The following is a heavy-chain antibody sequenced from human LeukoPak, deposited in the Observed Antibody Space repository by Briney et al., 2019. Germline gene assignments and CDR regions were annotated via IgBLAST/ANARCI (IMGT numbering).Heavy chain of an antibody. V-gene: IGHV3-30*02. CDR2: IRYDGSNK. CDR1: GFTFSSYG. D-gene: IGHD2-2*01. J-gene: IGHJ4*02. Sequence: PGGSLRLSCAASGFTFSSYGMHWVRQAPGKGLEWVAFIRYDGSNKYYADSVKGRFTISRDNSKNTLYLQMNSLRAEDTAVYYCASSLYVAAALRYWGQGTLVTVSS. CDR3: ASSLYVAAALRY.